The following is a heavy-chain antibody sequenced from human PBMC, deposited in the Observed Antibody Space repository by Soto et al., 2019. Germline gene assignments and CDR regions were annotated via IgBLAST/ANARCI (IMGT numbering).Heavy chain of an antibody. J-gene: IGHJ4*02. CDR3: ASSYGSGYRAFDY. V-gene: IGHV1-69*02. D-gene: IGHD3-10*01. Sequence: QVQLVQSGAEVKKPGSSVRVSCKASGDTFTFYSINWVRQAPGLGLEWMGRINPILSMSNYAQRFQGRVTMPAVKSTSTAYMELSSLRSEDTAMYYCASSYGSGYRAFDYWGQGALVTVSS. CDR2: INPILSMS. CDR1: GDTFTFYS.